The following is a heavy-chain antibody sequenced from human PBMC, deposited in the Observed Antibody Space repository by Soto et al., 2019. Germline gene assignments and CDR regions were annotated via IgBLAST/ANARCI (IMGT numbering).Heavy chain of an antibody. J-gene: IGHJ6*02. Sequence: GGSLRLSCAASGFTFISYAMHWVRQAPGKGLEWVAVISCDSSNKYYVDSVKGRFTISRDNSKNTLYLQMNSLRAEDTAVYYGARDTVYSSYGMDVWGQGSTVTVSS. CDR1: GFTFISYA. CDR2: ISCDSSNK. CDR3: ARDTVYSSYGMDV. V-gene: IGHV3-30*04. D-gene: IGHD6-13*01.